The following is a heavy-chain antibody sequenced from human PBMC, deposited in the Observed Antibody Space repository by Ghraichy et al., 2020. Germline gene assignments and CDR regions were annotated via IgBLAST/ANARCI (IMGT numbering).Heavy chain of an antibody. D-gene: IGHD3-16*02. Sequence: ASVKVSCKASGYTFTSYDINWVRQATGQGLEWMGWMNPNSGNTGYAQKFQGRVTMTRNTSISTAYMELSSLRSEDTAVYYCARVFGDYDYVWGSYRYPFLFDYWGQGTLVTVSS. CDR1: GYTFTSYD. CDR3: ARVFGDYDYVWGSYRYPFLFDY. V-gene: IGHV1-8*01. CDR2: MNPNSGNT. J-gene: IGHJ4*02.